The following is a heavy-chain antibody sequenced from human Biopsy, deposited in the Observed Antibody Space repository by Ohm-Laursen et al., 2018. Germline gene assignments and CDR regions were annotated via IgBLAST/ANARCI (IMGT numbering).Heavy chain of an antibody. V-gene: IGHV3-23*01. Sequence: SLRLSCSASGFTFSNYAMNWVRQAPGKGLQWVSTITGTGTGTGTTTYYADSVKGRFTISRDNSKNTLFLQMNSLRAADTAIYYCASDLNGDPSAFDYWGQGTPVTVSS. J-gene: IGHJ4*02. D-gene: IGHD4-17*01. CDR1: GFTFSNYA. CDR2: ITGTGTGTGTTT. CDR3: ASDLNGDPSAFDY.